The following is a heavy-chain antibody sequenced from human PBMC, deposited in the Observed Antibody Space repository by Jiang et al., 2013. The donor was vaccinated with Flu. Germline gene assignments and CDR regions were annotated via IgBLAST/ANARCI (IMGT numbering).Heavy chain of an antibody. D-gene: IGHD1-26*01. Sequence: QSGSELKKPGASVKVSCETSGYSFPNYYIHWVRQGPPDEGLSGWVISTLTVVAQTLHRTFRAGVTVTSDTSFTTAYMELSRLRFDDTAIYYCAKEFDSGRYTRYYQYMGVWGKGTTVIVSS. J-gene: IGHJ6*03. CDR3: AKEFDSGRYTRYYQYMGV. V-gene: IGHV1-2*02. CDR1: GYSFPNYY. CDR2: STLTVVA.